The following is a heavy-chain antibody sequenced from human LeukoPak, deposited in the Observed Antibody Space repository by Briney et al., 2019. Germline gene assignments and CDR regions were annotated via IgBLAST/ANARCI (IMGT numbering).Heavy chain of an antibody. CDR3: ATEGCSSTSFPAPLDY. CDR2: INPSGGST. Sequence: ASVKVSCKASGYTFTSYYMHWVRQAPGQGLEWMGIINPSGGSTSYAQKFQGRVTMTRDTSTSTVYMELSSLRSEDTAVYYCATEGCSSTSFPAPLDYWGQGTLVTVSS. D-gene: IGHD2-2*01. V-gene: IGHV1-46*01. CDR1: GYTFTSYY. J-gene: IGHJ4*02.